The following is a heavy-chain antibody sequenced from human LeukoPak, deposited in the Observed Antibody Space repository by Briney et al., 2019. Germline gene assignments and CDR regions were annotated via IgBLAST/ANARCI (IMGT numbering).Heavy chain of an antibody. CDR3: ARRPIRQLWLGNNYYYYYMDV. CDR1: GYSISSGDY. J-gene: IGHJ6*03. CDR2: INHSGST. D-gene: IGHD5-18*01. V-gene: IGHV4-38-2*02. Sequence: PSETLSLTCTVSGYSISSGDYWSWIRQPPGKGLEWIGEINHSGSTNYNPSLKSRVTISVDTSKNQFSLKLSSVTAADTAVYYCARRPIRQLWLGNNYYYYYMDVWGKGTTVTVSS.